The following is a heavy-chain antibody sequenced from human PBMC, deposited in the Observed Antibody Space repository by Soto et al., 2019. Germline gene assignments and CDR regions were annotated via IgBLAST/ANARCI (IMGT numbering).Heavy chain of an antibody. CDR3: ARDFGHGYYLDY. CDR1: GFTFSDHY. J-gene: IGHJ4*02. Sequence: PGASLRLSCTASGFTFSDHYMDWVRQAPGKGLEWVSYITDSSDTVHYADSVRGRFTISRDNAESSLYLQMNSLRDEDTAVYFCARDFGHGYYLDYWGRGTLVTVSS. D-gene: IGHD3-3*01. V-gene: IGHV3-48*02. CDR2: ITDSSDTV.